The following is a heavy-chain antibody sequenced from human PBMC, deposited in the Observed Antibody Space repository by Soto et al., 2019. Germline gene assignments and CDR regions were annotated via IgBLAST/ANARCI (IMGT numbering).Heavy chain of an antibody. J-gene: IGHJ6*02. CDR3: ARDRWEQAPPRYYYGMDV. CDR1: GGTFNRHA. V-gene: IGHV3-30*04. Sequence: GGSLRLSCAVSGGTFNRHAINWVRQAPGKGLEWVAVISFDGKNKYYGDSVEGRFTVSRENFNNTVYLQMNSLRGEGTAVYFCARDRWEQAPPRYYYGMDVWGQGTTVTVPS. CDR2: ISFDGKNK. D-gene: IGHD1-26*01.